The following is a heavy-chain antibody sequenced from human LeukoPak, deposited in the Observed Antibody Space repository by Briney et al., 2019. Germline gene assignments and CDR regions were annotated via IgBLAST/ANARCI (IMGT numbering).Heavy chain of an antibody. CDR1: GFTFSSYE. CDR3: AISPWGIAARPGNDY. Sequence: GGSLRLSCAASGFTFSSYEMNWVRQAPGKGLEWVSYISSSGSTIYYADSVKGRFTISRDNAKNSLYLQMNSLRAEDTALYYCAISPWGIAARPGNDYWGQGTLVTVSP. D-gene: IGHD6-6*01. CDR2: ISSSGSTI. V-gene: IGHV3-48*03. J-gene: IGHJ4*02.